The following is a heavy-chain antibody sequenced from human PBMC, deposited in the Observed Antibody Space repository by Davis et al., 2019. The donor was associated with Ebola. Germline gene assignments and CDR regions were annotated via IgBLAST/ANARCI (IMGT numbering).Heavy chain of an antibody. D-gene: IGHD3-22*01. CDR3: ARLLSSYYYDSSGYYSRLGWFDP. J-gene: IGHJ5*02. CDR2: IYYSGST. V-gene: IGHV4-59*05. Sequence: SETLSLTCTVSGGSISSYYWSWIRQPPGKGLEWIGSIYYSGSTYYNPSLKSRVTLSVDTSKNQFSLKLSSVTAADTAVYYCARLLSSYYYDSSGYYSRLGWFDPWGQGTLVTVSS. CDR1: GGSISSYY.